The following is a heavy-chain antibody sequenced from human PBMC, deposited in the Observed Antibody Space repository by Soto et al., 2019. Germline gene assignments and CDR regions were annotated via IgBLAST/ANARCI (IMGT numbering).Heavy chain of an antibody. CDR1: GGSISSSSYY. CDR2: IYYSGST. Sequence: SETLSLTCTVSGGSISSSSYYWGWIRQPPGKGLEWIGSIYYSGSTYYNPSLKSRVTIFVDTSKNQFSLKLSSVTAADTAVYYCARRAHSSGLFDYWGQGTLVTVSS. J-gene: IGHJ4*02. D-gene: IGHD6-19*01. V-gene: IGHV4-39*01. CDR3: ARRAHSSGLFDY.